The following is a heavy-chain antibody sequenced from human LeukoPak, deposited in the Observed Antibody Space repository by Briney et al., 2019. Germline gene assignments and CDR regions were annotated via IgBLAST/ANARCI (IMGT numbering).Heavy chain of an antibody. Sequence: SETLSLTCTVSGGSISSHYWSWIRQSPGKGLEWIGYIYYSGSTNYNPSLKSRVTISVDTSKNQFSLKLSSVTAADTAVYYCARIRRGGYYVDYWGQGTLVTVSS. V-gene: IGHV4-59*11. CDR3: ARIRRGGYYVDY. D-gene: IGHD3-22*01. CDR1: GGSISSHY. CDR2: IYYSGST. J-gene: IGHJ4*02.